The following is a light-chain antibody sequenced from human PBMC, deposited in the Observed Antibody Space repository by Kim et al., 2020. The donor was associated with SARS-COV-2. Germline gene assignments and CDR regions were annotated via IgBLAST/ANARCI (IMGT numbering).Light chain of an antibody. Sequence: SSELTQDPTVSVALGQTVRITCQGDSLRSNYASWYQQKPGQAPALVSYGKNNRPSGIPDRFSGSTSGNTASLTITGAQAEDEADYYCNSRDISGNHFVFGTGTKVTVL. V-gene: IGLV3-19*01. J-gene: IGLJ1*01. CDR2: GKN. CDR1: SLRSNY. CDR3: NSRDISGNHFV.